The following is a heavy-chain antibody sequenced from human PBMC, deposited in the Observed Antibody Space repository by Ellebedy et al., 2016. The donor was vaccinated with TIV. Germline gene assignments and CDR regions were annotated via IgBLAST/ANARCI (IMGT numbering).Heavy chain of an antibody. CDR3: ARASHHSYGYLTAGNFDY. J-gene: IGHJ4*02. CDR2: IIPIFGTA. V-gene: IGHV1-69*13. D-gene: IGHD5-18*01. CDR1: GGTFSSYA. Sequence: AASVKVSCKASGGTFSSYAISWVRQAPGQGLEWMGGIIPIFGTANYAQKFQGRVTITADESTSTAYMELSSLRSEDTAVYYCARASHHSYGYLTAGNFDYWGQGTLVTVSS.